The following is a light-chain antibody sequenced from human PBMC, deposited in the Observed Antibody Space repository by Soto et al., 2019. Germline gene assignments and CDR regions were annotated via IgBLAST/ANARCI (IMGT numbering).Light chain of an antibody. CDR1: QSINRW. CDR2: KAS. V-gene: IGKV1-5*03. J-gene: IGKJ2*01. Sequence: DIQMTQSPSTLSASVGDRVTITCRASQSINRWLAWYQQKPGKAPKLLIYKASTLESGVPSRFSGGGIGTEFSLSISSLQPDDFATYFCQQYSTDPYIFGQGTQVEIK. CDR3: QQYSTDPYI.